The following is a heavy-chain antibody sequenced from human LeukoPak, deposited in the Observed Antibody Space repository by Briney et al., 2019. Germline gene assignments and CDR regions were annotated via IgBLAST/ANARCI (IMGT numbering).Heavy chain of an antibody. CDR2: INPNSGGT. CDR3: ARNDGGYSYGSPNDY. CDR1: GYTFTGYY. V-gene: IGHV1-2*02. D-gene: IGHD5-18*01. J-gene: IGHJ4*02. Sequence: ASVKVSCKASGYTFTGYYMHWVRQAPGQGLEWMGWINPNSGGTNYAQKFQGRVTMTRDTSISTAYMELSRLRSDDTAVYYCARNDGGYSYGSPNDYWGQGTLVTVSS.